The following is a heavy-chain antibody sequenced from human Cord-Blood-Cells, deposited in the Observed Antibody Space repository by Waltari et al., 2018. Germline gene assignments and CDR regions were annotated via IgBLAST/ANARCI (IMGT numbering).Heavy chain of an antibody. CDR1: GFPFSSYA. J-gene: IGHJ3*02. CDR3: ARGAARDAFDI. CDR2: ISYDGSNK. D-gene: IGHD6-6*01. Sequence: VQLVGSGGGVVQPGMSLRLSCAASGFPFSSYALHWVRQAPGKGLEWLAVISYDGSNKYYADSVKGRFTISRDNSKNTLYLQMNSLRAEDTAVYYCARGAARDAFDIWGQGTMVTVSS. V-gene: IGHV3-30-3*01.